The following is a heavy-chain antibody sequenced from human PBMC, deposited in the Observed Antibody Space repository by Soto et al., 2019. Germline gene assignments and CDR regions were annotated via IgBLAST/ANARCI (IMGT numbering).Heavy chain of an antibody. V-gene: IGHV4-34*01. CDR3: ARTGWATSWYNGIGY. Sequence: QVQLQQWGAGLLKPSETLSLTCAVYGGSFSGYYWSWIRQPPGKGLEWIGEINHSGSTNYNPSLKRRVTISVDTSKNQFSLKLSSVTAADTAVYYCARTGWATSWYNGIGYWGQGTLVTVSS. D-gene: IGHD6-13*01. CDR1: GGSFSGYY. CDR2: INHSGST. J-gene: IGHJ4*02.